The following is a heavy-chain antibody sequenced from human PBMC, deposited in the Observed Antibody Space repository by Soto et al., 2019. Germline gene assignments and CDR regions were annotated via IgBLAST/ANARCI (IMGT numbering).Heavy chain of an antibody. CDR2: ISSSGSTI. Sequence: PGGSLRLSCAASGFTFSSYEMNWVRQAPGKGLEWVSYISSSGSTIYYADSVKGRFTISRDNSKNTLYLQMNSLRAEDTAVYYCARGDGSGSFLPTYNWFDPWGQGTLVTVPQ. CDR1: GFTFSSYE. D-gene: IGHD3-10*01. J-gene: IGHJ5*02. V-gene: IGHV3-48*03. CDR3: ARGDGSGSFLPTYNWFDP.